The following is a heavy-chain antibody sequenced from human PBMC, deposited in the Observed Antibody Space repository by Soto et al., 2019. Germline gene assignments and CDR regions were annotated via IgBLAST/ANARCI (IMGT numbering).Heavy chain of an antibody. V-gene: IGHV3-30-3*01. CDR2: ISYDGGHK. D-gene: IGHD4-4*01. J-gene: IGHJ6*02. CDR3: ARVKTDYSNPRGPFFFYGMDV. Sequence: QVQLVESGGGVVHPERSLRLSCSDSEFTFSSYAMHWVRQAPGKGREWVAGISYDGGHKFYGDSVRGRFTISRDSSKTTVFLQMNSLRPEDTAAYYCARVKTDYSNPRGPFFFYGMDVWGQGTTVTVSS. CDR1: EFTFSSYA.